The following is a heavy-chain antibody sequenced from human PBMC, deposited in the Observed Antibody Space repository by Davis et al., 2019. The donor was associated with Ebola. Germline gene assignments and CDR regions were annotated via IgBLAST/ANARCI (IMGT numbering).Heavy chain of an antibody. Sequence: PSETLSLTCTVSGGSINTGDYFWSWIRQHPGKGLEWIGYIYYSGSTYYNPSLKSRVTISVDTSKNQFSLKLSSVTAADTAVYYCARDYYDSSGYYSSYWGQGTLVTVSS. V-gene: IGHV4-31*03. J-gene: IGHJ4*02. D-gene: IGHD3-22*01. CDR1: GGSINTGDYF. CDR3: ARDYYDSSGYYSSY. CDR2: IYYSGST.